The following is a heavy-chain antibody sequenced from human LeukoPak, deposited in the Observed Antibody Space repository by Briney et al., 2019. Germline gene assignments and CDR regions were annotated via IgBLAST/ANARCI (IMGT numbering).Heavy chain of an antibody. V-gene: IGHV4-61*02. CDR3: ARGGFLVQNHFDA. CDR1: GGYISSGSYY. CDR2: IHRSGST. Sequence: PSQTLSLTCTVSGGYISSGSYYWSWIRQPAGKGLEWIGRIHRSGSTAYNPSVKSRVTISVDTSKNQFSLKLNSVTAADTAVYYCARGGFLVQNHFDAWGRRTLVTVSS. J-gene: IGHJ5*02. D-gene: IGHD3-3*01.